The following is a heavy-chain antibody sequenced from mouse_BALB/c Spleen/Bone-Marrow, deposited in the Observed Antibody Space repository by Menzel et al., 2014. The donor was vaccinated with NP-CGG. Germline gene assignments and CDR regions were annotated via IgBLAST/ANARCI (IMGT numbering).Heavy chain of an antibody. J-gene: IGHJ3*01. D-gene: IGHD2-4*01. CDR1: GFNIKDTY. CDR3: AVYDYEGFAY. Sequence: VHVKQSGAELVKPGASVKLSCTASGFNIKDTYMHWVKQRPEQGLEWIGRIDPANGSTKYDPKFQGKATITADTSSNTAYLQLSSLTSEDTAVYYCAVYDYEGFAYWGQGTLVTVSA. V-gene: IGHV14-3*02. CDR2: IDPANGST.